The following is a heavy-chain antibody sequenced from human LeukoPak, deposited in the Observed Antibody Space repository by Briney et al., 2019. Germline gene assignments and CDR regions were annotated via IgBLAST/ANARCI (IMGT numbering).Heavy chain of an antibody. V-gene: IGHV3-21*01. CDR3: ARGGRSTYFDWSPDY. CDR2: ISSSSSYI. D-gene: IGHD3-9*01. J-gene: IGHJ4*02. Sequence: KPGGSLRLSCAASGFTFADYSMNWVRQAPGKGLEWVSSISSSSSYIFYADSVKGRFTISRDNARNSLFLQMNSLRAEDTAVYYCARGGRSTYFDWSPDYWGQGTLVTVSS. CDR1: GFTFADYS.